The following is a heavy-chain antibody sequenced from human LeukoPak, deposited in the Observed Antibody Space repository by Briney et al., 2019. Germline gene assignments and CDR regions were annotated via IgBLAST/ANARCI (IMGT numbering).Heavy chain of an antibody. CDR1: GYSISSGYY. CDR2: IYHSGST. J-gene: IGHJ4*02. V-gene: IGHV4-38-2*02. D-gene: IGHD7-27*01. CDR3: ARVGRLGIGEDC. Sequence: PSETLSLTCTVSGYSISSGYYWGWIRQPLGKGLEWIGSIYHSGSTYYNPSLKSRVTISVDTSKNQFSLKLSSVTAADTAVYYCARVGRLGIGEDCWGQGTLVTVSS.